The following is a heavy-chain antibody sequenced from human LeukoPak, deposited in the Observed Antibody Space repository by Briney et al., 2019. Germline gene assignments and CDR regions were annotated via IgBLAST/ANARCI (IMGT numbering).Heavy chain of an antibody. V-gene: IGHV4-4*07. CDR1: GGSISTYY. J-gene: IGHJ4*02. CDR3: ARSLGYTYGYADY. D-gene: IGHD5-18*01. Sequence: PSETLSLTCTVSGGSISTYYWSWIRQPAGKGLEWLGRIYVSGSTNYNPSHKSRVTMSLDTSKNQFSLKLSSVTAADTAVYYCARSLGYTYGYADYWGQGTLVTVSS. CDR2: IYVSGST.